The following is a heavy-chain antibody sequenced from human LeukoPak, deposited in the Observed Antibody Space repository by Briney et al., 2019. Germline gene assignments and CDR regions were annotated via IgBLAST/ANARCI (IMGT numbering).Heavy chain of an antibody. V-gene: IGHV4-59*08. CDR1: GGSISSYY. CDR3: ARHTYDFWSGHTSYGMDV. D-gene: IGHD3-3*01. CDR2: IYYSGST. J-gene: IGHJ6*02. Sequence: SETLSLTCTVSGGSISSYYWSWIRQPPGKGLEWIGYIYYSGSTNYNPSLKSRVTISVDTSKNQFSLKLSSVTAADTAVYYCARHTYDFWSGHTSYGMDVWGQGTTVTVSS.